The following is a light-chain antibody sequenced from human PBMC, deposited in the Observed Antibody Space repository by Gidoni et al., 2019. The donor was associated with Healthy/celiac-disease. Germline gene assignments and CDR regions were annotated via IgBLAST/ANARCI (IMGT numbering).Light chain of an antibody. Sequence: DIQWNQSPSFLSASVGDRVTITCRASQGISSYLAWYQQKPGKAPKLLIYAASTLQSGVPSRFSGSGSGTEFTLTISSLQPEDFATYYCQQLNSYPLTFGGGTKVEIK. J-gene: IGKJ4*01. V-gene: IGKV1-9*01. CDR1: QGISSY. CDR3: QQLNSYPLT. CDR2: AAS.